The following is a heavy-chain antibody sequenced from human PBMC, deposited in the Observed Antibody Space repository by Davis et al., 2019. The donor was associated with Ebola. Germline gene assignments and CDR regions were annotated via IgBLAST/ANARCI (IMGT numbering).Heavy chain of an antibody. V-gene: IGHV3-23*01. CDR1: GFSFSRTD. D-gene: IGHD1-1*01. Sequence: GESLKISCAASGFSFSRTDMNWFRQVPGRGPEWVSNINGGGGDTNYADSVKGRFTISRDNSKNTLYLQMDSLRIEDSAQYYCGGDPNWESGSWGQGALVSVSS. CDR3: GGDPNWESGS. CDR2: INGGGGDT. J-gene: IGHJ5*02.